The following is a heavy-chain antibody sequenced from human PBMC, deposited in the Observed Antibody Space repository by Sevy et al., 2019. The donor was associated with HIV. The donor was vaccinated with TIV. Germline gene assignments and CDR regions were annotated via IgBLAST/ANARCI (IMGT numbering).Heavy chain of an antibody. Sequence: GSLRLSCAASGFTVSGNYMSWVRQAPGKGLEWVSGIFSGGNTHSADSVKGRFTISRDNSKNTLSLQMNSLSAEDTAVYYCARAVEDYSDSSAWDWYFDLWGRGTLVTVSS. V-gene: IGHV3-66*01. D-gene: IGHD3-22*01. CDR1: GFTVSGNY. J-gene: IGHJ2*01. CDR3: ARAVEDYSDSSAWDWYFDL. CDR2: IFSGGNT.